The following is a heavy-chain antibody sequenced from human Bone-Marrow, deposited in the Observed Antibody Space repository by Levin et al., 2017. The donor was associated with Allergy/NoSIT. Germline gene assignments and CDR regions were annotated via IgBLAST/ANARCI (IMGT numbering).Heavy chain of an antibody. CDR3: ARVLVGGGDYGDYAALDWYFDL. CDR2: ISSSSSYI. J-gene: IGHJ2*01. V-gene: IGHV3-21*01. Sequence: SCAASGFTFSSYSMNWVRQAPGKGLEWVSSISSSSSYIYYADSVKGRFTISRDNAKNSLYLQMNSLRAEDTAVYYCARVLVGGGDYGDYAALDWYFDLWGRGTLVTVSS. CDR1: GFTFSSYS. D-gene: IGHD4-17*01.